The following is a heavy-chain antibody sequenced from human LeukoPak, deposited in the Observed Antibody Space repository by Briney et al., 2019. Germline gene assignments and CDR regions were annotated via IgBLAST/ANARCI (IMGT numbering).Heavy chain of an antibody. J-gene: IGHJ4*02. V-gene: IGHV4-61*02. CDR1: GGSISSGSYY. CDR3: AREETSGWTFDY. CDR2: IYTSGNT. D-gene: IGHD6-19*01. Sequence: PSETLSLTCTVSGGSISSGSYYWSWLRQPAGKGLGWIGRIYTSGNTNYNSSLKSRVTISVDKSKTQFSLKLNSVTAADTAVYYCAREETSGWTFDYWGQGTLVTVSS.